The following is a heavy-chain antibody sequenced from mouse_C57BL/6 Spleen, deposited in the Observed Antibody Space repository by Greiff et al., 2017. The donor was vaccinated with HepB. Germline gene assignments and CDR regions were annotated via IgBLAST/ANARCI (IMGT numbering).Heavy chain of an antibody. D-gene: IGHD2-2*01. J-gene: IGHJ2*01. V-gene: IGHV1-81*01. CDR3: ARSTMVTYYFDY. CDR1: GYTFTSYG. CDR2: IYPRSGNT. Sequence: QVQLQQSGAELARPGASVKLSCKASGYTFTSYGISWVKQRTGQGLEWIGEIYPRSGNTYYNEKFKGKATLTADKSFSTAYMELRSLTSEDSAVYFCARSTMVTYYFDYWGQGTTLTVSS.